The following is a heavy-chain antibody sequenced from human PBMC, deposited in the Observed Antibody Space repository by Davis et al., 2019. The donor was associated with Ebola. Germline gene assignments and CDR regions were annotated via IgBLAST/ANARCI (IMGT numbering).Heavy chain of an antibody. D-gene: IGHD1-26*01. Sequence: SETLSLTCTVSGGSISSSSYYWGWIRQPPGKGLAWIGSIYYSGSTYYNPSLKSRVTISVDTSKNQFSLKLTSVTAADTAVYYCARDRDYSGNYDHWGQGTMVTVSS. J-gene: IGHJ4*02. V-gene: IGHV4-39*07. CDR1: GGSISSSSYY. CDR3: ARDRDYSGNYDH. CDR2: IYYSGST.